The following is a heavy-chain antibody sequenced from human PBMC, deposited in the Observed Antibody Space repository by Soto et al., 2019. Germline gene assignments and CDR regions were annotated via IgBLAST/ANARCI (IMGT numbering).Heavy chain of an antibody. CDR1: GASVSSNSAG. CDR2: TYYRSKWYY. J-gene: IGHJ4*01. Sequence: SQTLSLTCAITGASVSSNSAGWSWVRQSPARGLEWLGRTYYRSKWYYEYAVSVRGRITINTDTSKNQYSLQLNSVTPEDTAMYFCARGEEYSGRIFDNWGQGTLVTVSS. V-gene: IGHV6-1*01. CDR3: ARGEEYSGRIFDN. D-gene: IGHD1-26*01.